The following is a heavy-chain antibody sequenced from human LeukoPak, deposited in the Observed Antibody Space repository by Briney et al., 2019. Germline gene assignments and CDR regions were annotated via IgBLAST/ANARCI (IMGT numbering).Heavy chain of an antibody. D-gene: IGHD6-19*01. CDR2: IRGSGVGT. Sequence: PGGSLRLSCAASGFTFGNYAMTWVRQAPGKGLEWVSTIRGSGVGTYYADSVKDRFTISRGNSKNTLYLQVNSLRADDTAVYYCAMETSTGWFYWGQGTLVTVSS. V-gene: IGHV3-23*01. J-gene: IGHJ4*02. CDR1: GFTFGNYA. CDR3: AMETSTGWFY.